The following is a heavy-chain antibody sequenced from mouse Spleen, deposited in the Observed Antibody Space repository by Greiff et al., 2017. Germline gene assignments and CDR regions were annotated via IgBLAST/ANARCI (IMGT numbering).Heavy chain of an antibody. CDR3: ARSRGYYDGTFDY. J-gene: IGHJ2*01. D-gene: IGHD2-1*01. CDR1: GYTFTSYW. Sequence: QVQLQQPGAELVKPGASVKLSCKASGYTFTSYWMHWVKQRPGQGLEWIGMIHPNSGSTNYNEKFKSKATLTVDKSSSTAYMQLSSLTSEDSAVYYCARSRGYYDGTFDYWGQGTTLTVSS. V-gene: IGHV1-64*01. CDR2: IHPNSGST.